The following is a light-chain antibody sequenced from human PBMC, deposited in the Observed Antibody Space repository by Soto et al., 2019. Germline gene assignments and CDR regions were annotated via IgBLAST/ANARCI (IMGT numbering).Light chain of an antibody. CDR1: QSVSDN. J-gene: IGKJ2*01. CDR2: GAS. Sequence: EIVMTQSPATLSVSLGERATLSCRASQSVSDNLAWYQQKPGLAPRLLIYGASTRATGIPARFSGGGAGTEVTLTISSRQSEDFALYYCQQYNTFLIYTFGQGTKLESK. CDR3: QQYNTFLIYT. V-gene: IGKV3-15*01.